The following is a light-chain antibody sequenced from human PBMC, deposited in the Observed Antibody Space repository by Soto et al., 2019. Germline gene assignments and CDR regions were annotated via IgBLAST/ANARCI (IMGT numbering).Light chain of an antibody. Sequence: DIQMTQSPSSLSASVGDRVTITCRASQDIRNALGWYQQKPGKAPKRLIYGASSLQSGVPSRFSGSRSGTEFTLTISSLQPEDFATYYCLQPNSYPFTFGPGTKVDIK. CDR1: QDIRNA. V-gene: IGKV1-17*01. CDR3: LQPNSYPFT. CDR2: GAS. J-gene: IGKJ3*01.